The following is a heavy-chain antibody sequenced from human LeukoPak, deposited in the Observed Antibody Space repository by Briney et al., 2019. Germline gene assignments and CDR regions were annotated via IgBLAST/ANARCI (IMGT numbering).Heavy chain of an antibody. CDR1: AGSISIYY. Sequence: SETLSLTCPLAAGSISIYYSSWIRQPAGKVLEWIGRIYTSVSPNYNPSLKSRVTMSVDTSKNQFSLKLSSVTAADTAVYYCASETVAGTFDYWGQGTLVTVSS. D-gene: IGHD6-19*01. CDR3: ASETVAGTFDY. J-gene: IGHJ4*02. V-gene: IGHV4-4*07. CDR2: IYTSVSP.